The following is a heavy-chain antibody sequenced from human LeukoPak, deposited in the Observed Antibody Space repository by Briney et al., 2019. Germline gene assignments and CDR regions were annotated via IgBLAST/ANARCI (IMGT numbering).Heavy chain of an antibody. V-gene: IGHV1-18*01. J-gene: IGHJ4*02. CDR1: GGTFSSYA. CDR2: ISAYNGNT. D-gene: IGHD3-10*01. Sequence: GASVKVSCKASGGTFSSYAISWVRQAPGQGLEWMEWISAYNGNTNYAQKLQGRVTMTTDTSTSTAYMELRSLRSDGTAVYYCARDGGSMSRVDYWGQGTLVTVSS. CDR3: ARDGGSMSRVDY.